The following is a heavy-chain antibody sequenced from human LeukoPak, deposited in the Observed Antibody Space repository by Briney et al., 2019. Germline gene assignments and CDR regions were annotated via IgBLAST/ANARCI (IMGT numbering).Heavy chain of an antibody. J-gene: IGHJ3*02. V-gene: IGHV4-34*01. CDR3: ARVRPPRSITMIVVAKGGAFDI. D-gene: IGHD3-22*01. CDR2: INHSGST. CDR1: GGSFSGYY. Sequence: SETLSLTCAVYGGSFSGYYWSWIRQPPGKGLEWIGEINHSGSTNYNPSLKSRATISVDTSMNQFSLKLSSVTAADTAVYYCARVRPPRSITMIVVAKGGAFDIWGQGTMVTVSS.